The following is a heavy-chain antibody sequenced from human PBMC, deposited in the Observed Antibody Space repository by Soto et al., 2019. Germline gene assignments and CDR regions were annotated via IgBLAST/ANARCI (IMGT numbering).Heavy chain of an antibody. CDR1: GYTFTGYY. J-gene: IGHJ4*02. CDR2: INPNSGGT. CDR3: ARVLSMVRGASDY. D-gene: IGHD3-10*01. V-gene: IGHV1-2*04. Sequence: VASVKVSCKASGYTFTGYYMHWVRQAPGQGLEWMGWINPNSGGTNYAQKFQGWVTMTRDTSISTAYMELSRLRSDDTAVYYCARVLSMVRGASDYWGQGTLVTVSS.